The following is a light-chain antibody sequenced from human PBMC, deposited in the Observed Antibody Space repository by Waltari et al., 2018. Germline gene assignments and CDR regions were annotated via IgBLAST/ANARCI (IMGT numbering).Light chain of an antibody. CDR3: SSYTSGSLWV. CDR2: DVT. V-gene: IGLV2-14*03. CDR1: DSDVGAYNY. Sequence: QSALTQPASVSGSPGQSITISCTGTDSDVGAYNYVSWYQQPPGKAPELMIYDVTNRPSGVSNRFSGSKSGNTASLTISGLQAEDEADYYCSSYTSGSLWVFGGGTKLTVL. J-gene: IGLJ3*02.